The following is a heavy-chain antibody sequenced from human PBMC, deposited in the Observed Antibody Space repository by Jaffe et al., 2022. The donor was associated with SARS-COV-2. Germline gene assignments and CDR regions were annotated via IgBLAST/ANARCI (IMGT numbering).Heavy chain of an antibody. D-gene: IGHD6-19*01. CDR3: ARPTSSGGWRFDP. CDR1: GFTFSNYW. V-gene: IGHV3-7*01. J-gene: IGHJ5*02. CDR2: IKQDGSEK. Sequence: EVQLVESGGGLVQPGGSLRLSCAASGFTFSNYWMSWVRQAPGKGLEWVANIKQDGSEKYYVDSVKGRFTISRDNAKNSLYLQMNSLRVEDTAVYYCARPTSSGGWRFDPWGQGTLVTVSS.